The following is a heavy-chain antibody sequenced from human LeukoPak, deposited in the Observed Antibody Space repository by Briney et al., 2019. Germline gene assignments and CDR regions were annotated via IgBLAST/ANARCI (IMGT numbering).Heavy chain of an antibody. CDR3: ARGLFGESYDY. J-gene: IGHJ4*02. Sequence: SETLSLTCAVSGYSISSGYYWGWIRQPPGKGLEWIGSIYHSGGTYYNPSLKSRVTISVDTSKNQFSLKLSSVTAADTAVYYCARGLFGESYDYWGQGTLVTVSS. V-gene: IGHV4-38-2*01. D-gene: IGHD3-10*02. CDR1: GYSISSGYY. CDR2: IYHSGGT.